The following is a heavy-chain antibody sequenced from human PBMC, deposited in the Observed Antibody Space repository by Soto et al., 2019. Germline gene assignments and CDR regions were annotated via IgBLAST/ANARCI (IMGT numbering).Heavy chain of an antibody. V-gene: IGHV1-2*02. J-gene: IGHJ3*02. Sequence: GASVKVSCKASGYTFTGYYMHWVRQAPGQGLEWMGWINPNSGGTNYAQKFQGRVTMTRDTSISTACTELSRLRSDDTAVYYCARILRGYSYGSGAFDIWGQGTMVTVSS. D-gene: IGHD5-18*01. CDR1: GYTFTGYY. CDR3: ARILRGYSYGSGAFDI. CDR2: INPNSGGT.